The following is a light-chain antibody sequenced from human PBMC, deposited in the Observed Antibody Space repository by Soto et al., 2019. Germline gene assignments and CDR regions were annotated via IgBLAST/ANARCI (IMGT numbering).Light chain of an antibody. CDR2: DAS. CDR3: QQYNTYSWT. CDR1: QTISSW. J-gene: IGKJ1*01. Sequence: DIQMTQSPSTLSGSVGDRVTITFRASQTISSWLAWYQQKPGKAPKLLIYDASSLKSGVPSRFSGSGSGTEFTLTISNLQPDDFATYYCQQYNTYSWTFGQGTKVDIK. V-gene: IGKV1-5*01.